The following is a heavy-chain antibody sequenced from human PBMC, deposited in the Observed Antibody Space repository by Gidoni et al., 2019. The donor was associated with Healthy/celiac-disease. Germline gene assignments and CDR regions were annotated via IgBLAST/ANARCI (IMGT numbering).Heavy chain of an antibody. CDR2: IYYSGST. V-gene: IGHV4-39*01. D-gene: IGHD2-2*01. CDR3: ARLRYCSSTSCPLFAEKTVMYWFDP. Sequence: QLQLQESGPGLVKPSETLSLTCTVSGGSISSSSYYWGWIRQPPGKGLEWIGSIYYSGSTYYNPSLKSRFTISVDTSKNQFSLKLSSVTAADTAVYYCARLRYCSSTSCPLFAEKTVMYWFDPWGQGTLVTVSS. CDR1: GGSISSSSYY. J-gene: IGHJ5*02.